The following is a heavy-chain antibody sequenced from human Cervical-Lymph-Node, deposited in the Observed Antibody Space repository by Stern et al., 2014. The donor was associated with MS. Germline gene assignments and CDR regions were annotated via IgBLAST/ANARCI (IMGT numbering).Heavy chain of an antibody. D-gene: IGHD3-22*01. CDR1: GASISSGSYY. CDR3: AAYLDSSGYLHYFDP. J-gene: IGHJ5*02. Sequence: QLQLQESGPGLVKPSETLSLSCTISGASISSGSYYWCWLRQPPGKGLEWIGNIYHSGSTYYNPSLKSRVTVSVDTSKNHFSLKRSSVTAADTAIYYCAAYLDSSGYLHYFDPWGQGTLVTVSS. CDR2: IYHSGST. V-gene: IGHV4-39*02.